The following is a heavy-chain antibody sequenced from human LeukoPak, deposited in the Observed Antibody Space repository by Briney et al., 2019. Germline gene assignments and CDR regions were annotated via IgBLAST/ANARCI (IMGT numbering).Heavy chain of an antibody. Sequence: GASVKVSCKASGYTFTSYAMHWVRQAPGQRLEWMGWINAGNGNTKYSQEFQGRVTITRDTSASTAYMELSSLRSEDMAVYYCARDRTGFGVVIKYYFDYWGQGTLVTVSS. CDR1: GYTFTSYA. V-gene: IGHV1-3*03. CDR3: ARDRTGFGVVIKYYFDY. D-gene: IGHD3-3*01. J-gene: IGHJ4*02. CDR2: INAGNGNT.